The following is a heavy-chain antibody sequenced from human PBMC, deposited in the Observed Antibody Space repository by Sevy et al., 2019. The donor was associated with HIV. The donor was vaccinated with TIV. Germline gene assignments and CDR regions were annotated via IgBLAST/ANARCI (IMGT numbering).Heavy chain of an antibody. J-gene: IGHJ6*02. D-gene: IGHD3-10*01. CDR2: ISGSGFST. V-gene: IGHV3-23*01. Sequence: GGSLRLSCAASGFTFDNNAMYWVRQAPGKGLEWVSAISGSGFSTNYAGSVKVRFTISRDISKSTLYLQMNSLRAEDTAVYYCAKVYYYDSGTVIPRGMDVWGQGTTVTVSS. CDR3: AKVYYYDSGTVIPRGMDV. CDR1: GFTFDNNA.